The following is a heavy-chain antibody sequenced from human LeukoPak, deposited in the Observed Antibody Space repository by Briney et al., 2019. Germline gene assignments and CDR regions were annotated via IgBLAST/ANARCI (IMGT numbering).Heavy chain of an antibody. D-gene: IGHD6-19*01. J-gene: IGHJ4*02. CDR2: GDYSGGT. Sequence: SETLSLTCSVSGDSFSSVTDYWAWIRQPPGKGLEWIASGDYSGGTYYNPSLESRVAISADMSKKQISLKLTSVTGADTAVYYCAGERGEEYSSGWYKTNFFDNWGQGIRVTVSS. CDR3: AGERGEEYSSGWYKTNFFDN. V-gene: IGHV4-39*07. CDR1: GDSFSSVTDY.